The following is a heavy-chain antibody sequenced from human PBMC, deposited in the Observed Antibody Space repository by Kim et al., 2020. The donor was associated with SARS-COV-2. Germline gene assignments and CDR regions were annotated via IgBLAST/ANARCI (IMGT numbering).Heavy chain of an antibody. J-gene: IGHJ4*02. D-gene: IGHD3-16*02. Sequence: SETLSLTCTVSGDSLSSDYWSWNRQPAGKGLEWIGRIYTSGRTNYNPSLQSRVTMSVDMSKNQFSLKLSSVTAADTAGYYCASALGHWGQGTLVTVPS. CDR2: IYTSGRT. V-gene: IGHV4-4*07. CDR3: ASALGH. CDR1: GDSLSSDY.